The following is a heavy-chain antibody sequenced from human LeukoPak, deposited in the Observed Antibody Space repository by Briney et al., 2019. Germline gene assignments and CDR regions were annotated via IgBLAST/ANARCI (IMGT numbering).Heavy chain of an antibody. V-gene: IGHV1-2*02. CDR2: INPNSGGT. D-gene: IGHD2-2*01. CDR1: GYTFTGYY. Sequence: GASVTVSCKASGYTFTGYYMHWVRQAPGQGLEWMGWINPNSGGTNYAQKFQGRVTMTRDTSISTAYMELSRLRSDDTAVYYCARAGRCSSTSCYAGNWFDPWGQGTLVTVSS. J-gene: IGHJ5*02. CDR3: ARAGRCSSTSCYAGNWFDP.